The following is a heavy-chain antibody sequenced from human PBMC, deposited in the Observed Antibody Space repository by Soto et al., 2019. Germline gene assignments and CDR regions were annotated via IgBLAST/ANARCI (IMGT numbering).Heavy chain of an antibody. Sequence: QVQLQESGPGLVKPSGTLSLTCAVSGGSISSSNWWSWVREPPGKRLGWIGEIYHSGSTNYNPYLKSRVTISVDKSKNQFSVKLSSVTAADTAVYYCAREGPAAMQGNYFDYWGQGTPVTVFS. J-gene: IGHJ4*02. D-gene: IGHD2-2*01. CDR2: IYHSGST. CDR3: AREGPAAMQGNYFDY. V-gene: IGHV4-4*02. CDR1: GGSISSSNW.